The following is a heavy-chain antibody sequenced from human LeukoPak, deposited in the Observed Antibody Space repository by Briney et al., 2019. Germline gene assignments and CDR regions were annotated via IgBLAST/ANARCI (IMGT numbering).Heavy chain of an antibody. Sequence: ASVNVSCKASVYTFTSFDINWVRQAPGQGLEWMASMNPNNGNTAYARKFQGRLTMTRDTSIGTAYLELSALRSEDTAVYYCARLHWESGGIYFYYYMDVWGKGTTVTVSS. D-gene: IGHD3-16*01. J-gene: IGHJ6*03. CDR2: MNPNNGNT. CDR1: VYTFTSFD. V-gene: IGHV1-8*01. CDR3: ARLHWESGGIYFYYYMDV.